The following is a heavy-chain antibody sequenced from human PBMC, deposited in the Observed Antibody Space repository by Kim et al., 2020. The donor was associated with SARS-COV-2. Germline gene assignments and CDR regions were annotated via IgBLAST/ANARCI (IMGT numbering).Heavy chain of an antibody. J-gene: IGHJ6*03. CDR1: GGSFSGYY. CDR2: INHSGST. V-gene: IGHV4-34*01. Sequence: SETLSLTCAVYGGSFSGYYWSWIRQPPGKGLEWIGEINHSGSTNYNPSLKSRVTISVDTSKNQFSLKLSSVTAADPAVYYCARGTITMIVVVITPYYYY. D-gene: IGHD3-22*01. CDR3: ARGTITMIVVVITPYYYY.